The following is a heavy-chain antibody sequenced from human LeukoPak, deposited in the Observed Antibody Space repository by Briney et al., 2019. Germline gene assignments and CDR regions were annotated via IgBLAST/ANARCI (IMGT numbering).Heavy chain of an antibody. CDR3: TRGADAHKGGID. J-gene: IGHJ4*02. CDR2: IHPSGST. V-gene: IGHV4-34*01. Sequence: SETLSLTCDVYGGSFSGYYWTWTRQPPGKGLEWIGEIHPSGSTYYNPPLESRVTISVDTSKSQFSLKLNSVTAADTALYYCTRGADAHKGGIDWGQGTLVTVSS. CDR1: GGSFSGYY. D-gene: IGHD5-24*01.